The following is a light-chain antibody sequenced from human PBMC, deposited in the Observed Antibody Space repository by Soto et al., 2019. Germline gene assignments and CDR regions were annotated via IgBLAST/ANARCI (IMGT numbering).Light chain of an antibody. Sequence: AIQMTQSPSSLSISVGDRVTITCRASQDIRNNLHWYQQKPGKAPDVLIYAASTLQSGVPSRFSGSGSGTAFTIPISSLQPEDFATYVCLQNYTYPVAFGQGTKLEMK. CDR2: AAS. CDR3: LQNYTYPVA. J-gene: IGKJ1*01. CDR1: QDIRNN. V-gene: IGKV1-6*01.